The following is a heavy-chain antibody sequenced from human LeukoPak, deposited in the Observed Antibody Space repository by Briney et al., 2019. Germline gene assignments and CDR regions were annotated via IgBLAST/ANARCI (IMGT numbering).Heavy chain of an antibody. CDR1: GYTFTSYA. CDR2: GNAGNGNT. D-gene: IGHD4-17*01. V-gene: IGHV1-3*02. CDR3: ARDSGDPSGYFDY. J-gene: IGHJ4*02. Sequence: ASVKVSCKASGYTFTSYAMHWVRQAPGQRLEWMGWGNAGNGNTKYSQEFQGRVTITRDTSVSTAYMELSSLRSEDMAVYYCARDSGDPSGYFDYWGQGTLVTVSS.